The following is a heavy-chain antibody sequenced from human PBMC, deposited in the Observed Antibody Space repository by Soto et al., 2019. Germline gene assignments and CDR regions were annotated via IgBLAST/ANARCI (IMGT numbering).Heavy chain of an antibody. Sequence: ASVKVSCKASGYTFTSYYMHWVRQAPGQGLEWMGIINPSGGSTSYAQKFQGRVTMTRDTSTSTVYMELSSLRSEDTAVYYCARDLWSGSTGTTFQYYYYGMDVWGQGTTVTVSS. CDR2: INPSGGST. V-gene: IGHV1-46*01. J-gene: IGHJ6*02. CDR1: GYTFTSYY. CDR3: ARDLWSGSTGTTFQYYYYGMDV. D-gene: IGHD1-7*01.